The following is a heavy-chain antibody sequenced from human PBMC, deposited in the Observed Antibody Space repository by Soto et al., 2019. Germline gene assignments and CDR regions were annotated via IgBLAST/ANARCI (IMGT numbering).Heavy chain of an antibody. Sequence: GGSLRLSCAASGFIFSNYGIHWVRQAPGKGLEWVALIWYDGSNKYYADSVKGRFIVSRDNTNNTVYLQLNSLTADDTAVYYCARGEDAFFYYGLDVWGQGITVTVSS. CDR3: ARGEDAFFYYGLDV. CDR1: GFIFSNYG. V-gene: IGHV3-33*01. CDR2: IWYDGSNK. J-gene: IGHJ6*02.